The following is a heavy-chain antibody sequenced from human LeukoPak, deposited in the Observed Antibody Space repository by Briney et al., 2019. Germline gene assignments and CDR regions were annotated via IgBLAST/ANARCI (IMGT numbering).Heavy chain of an antibody. J-gene: IGHJ6*02. V-gene: IGHV4-34*01. CDR2: IYYSGST. CDR1: GGSFSGYY. CDR3: ARSSEAARLGPYYYYGMDV. Sequence: SETLSLTCAVYGGSFSGYYWSWIRQPPGKGLEWIGSIYYSGSTYYNPSLKSRVTISVDTSKNQFSLKLSSVTAADTAVYYCARSSEAARLGPYYYYGMDVWGQGTTVTVSS. D-gene: IGHD6-6*01.